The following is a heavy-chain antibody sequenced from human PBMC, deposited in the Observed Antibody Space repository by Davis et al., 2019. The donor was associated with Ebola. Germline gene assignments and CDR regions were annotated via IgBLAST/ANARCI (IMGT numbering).Heavy chain of an antibody. D-gene: IGHD6-13*01. CDR3: AREAPYSSSWYNWFDP. V-gene: IGHV1-8*02. Sequence: AASVKVSCKASGYTFTNYDINWVRQATGQGLEWMGWMNPNSGNTGYAQKLQGRVTMTTDTSTSTAYMELRSLRSDDTAVYYCAREAPYSSSWYNWFDPWGQGTLVTVSS. CDR2: MNPNSGNT. J-gene: IGHJ5*02. CDR1: GYTFTNYD.